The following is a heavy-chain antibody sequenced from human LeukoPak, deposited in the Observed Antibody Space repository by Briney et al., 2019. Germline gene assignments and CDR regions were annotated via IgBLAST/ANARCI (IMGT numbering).Heavy chain of an antibody. CDR2: IDPSDSYT. CDR1: GYSFTSYW. V-gene: IGHV5-10-1*01. CDR3: GHGRYFDWTTAPLDY. Sequence: GESLRISCKGSGYSFTSYWISWVRQMPGKGLEWMGRIDPSDSYTNYSPSFQGHVTISADKSISTAYLQWSSLKASDTAMYYCGHGRYFDWTTAPLDYWGQGTLVTVSS. J-gene: IGHJ4*02. D-gene: IGHD3-9*01.